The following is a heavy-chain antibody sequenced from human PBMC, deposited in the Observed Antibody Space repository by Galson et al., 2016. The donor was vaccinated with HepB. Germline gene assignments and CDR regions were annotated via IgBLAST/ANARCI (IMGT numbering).Heavy chain of an antibody. CDR3: TTDPMSRQIYYYGMDV. D-gene: IGHD5/OR15-5a*01. CDR1: GFTFNNAW. Sequence: SLRLSCAASGFTFNNAWMSWVRQAPGKGLEWVGRIKSKTDGGTTDYAAPVKGRFTISRDDSKNALYLQMNSLKTEDTAVYYCTTDPMSRQIYYYGMDVWGQGTTVTVSS. CDR2: IKSKTDGGTT. J-gene: IGHJ6*02. V-gene: IGHV3-15*01.